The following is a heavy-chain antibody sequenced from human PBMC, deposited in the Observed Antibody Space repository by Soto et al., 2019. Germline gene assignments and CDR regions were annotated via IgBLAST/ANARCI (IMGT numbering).Heavy chain of an antibody. CDR3: ARRHGPFDF. CDR1: GGSISSYY. V-gene: IGHV4-59*01. CDR2: IYYSGST. Sequence: QVQLQESGPGLVKPSETLSLTCTVSGGSISSYYWSWIRQPPGKGLEWIGYIYYSGSTSYNPSLKSRFTISVDTSKNQFSLKLSSVTAADTAVYYCARRHGPFDFWGQGTLVTVSS. J-gene: IGHJ4*02.